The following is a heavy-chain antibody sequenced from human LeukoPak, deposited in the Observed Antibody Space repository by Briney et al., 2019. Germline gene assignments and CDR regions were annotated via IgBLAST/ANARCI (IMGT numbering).Heavy chain of an antibody. CDR2: INHSGST. V-gene: IGHV4-34*01. CDR3: ARLGPSDYDILTGYSYYFDY. D-gene: IGHD3-9*01. CDR1: GGSFSGYY. Sequence: SETLSLTCAVYGGSFSGYYWSWIRQPPGKGLECIGEINHSGSTNYNPSLKSRVTISVDTSKNQFSLKLSSVTAADTAVYYCARLGPSDYDILTGYSYYFDYWGQGNPGHRLL. J-gene: IGHJ4*02.